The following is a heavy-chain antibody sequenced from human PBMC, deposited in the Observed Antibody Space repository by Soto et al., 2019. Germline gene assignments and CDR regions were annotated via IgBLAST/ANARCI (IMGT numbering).Heavy chain of an antibody. CDR3: ARGIPGCCGGATCYSGWFDP. V-gene: IGHV1-8*01. D-gene: IGHD2-15*01. Sequence: QVQLVQSGAEVKKPGASVKVTFKACGYTFTNYDINWVRQASGRGPEYMGLMNPNSGKIGYVQKFQGRVTMTSNTSISTAYMELSSLRFEDTAVYYCARGIPGCCGGATCYSGWFDPWGQGTLVTLPS. CDR1: GYTFTNYD. J-gene: IGHJ5*02. CDR2: MNPNSGKI.